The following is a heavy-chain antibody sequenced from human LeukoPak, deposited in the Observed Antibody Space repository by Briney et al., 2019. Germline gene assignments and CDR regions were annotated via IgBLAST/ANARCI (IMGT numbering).Heavy chain of an antibody. V-gene: IGHV1-2*04. CDR3: ARDKVGDYGDNNWFDP. CDR1: GCTFTGYY. Sequence: ASVKVSCKASGCTFTGYYMHWVRQAPGQGLEWMGWINPNSGGTNYAQKFQGWVTMTRDTSISTAYMELSRLRSDDTAVYYCARDKVGDYGDNNWFDPWGQGTLVTVSS. CDR2: INPNSGGT. D-gene: IGHD4-17*01. J-gene: IGHJ5*02.